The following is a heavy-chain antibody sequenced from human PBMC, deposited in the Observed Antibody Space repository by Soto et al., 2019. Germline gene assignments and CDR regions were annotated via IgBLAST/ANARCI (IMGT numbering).Heavy chain of an antibody. CDR2: IYYSGST. Sequence: QVQLQESGPGLVKPSETLSLTCTVSGGSMSSYYWSWIRQPPGKGLEWIGYIYYSGSTNYNPSLKGRVPRSVATPKNQFSLKLSSVTAADTAVYYCARRGYGPGFPYYYGMDVWGQGTTVTVSS. CDR1: GGSMSSYY. D-gene: IGHD3-10*01. CDR3: ARRGYGPGFPYYYGMDV. V-gene: IGHV4-59*01. J-gene: IGHJ6*02.